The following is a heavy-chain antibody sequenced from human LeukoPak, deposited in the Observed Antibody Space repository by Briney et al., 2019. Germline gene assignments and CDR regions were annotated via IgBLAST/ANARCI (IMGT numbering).Heavy chain of an antibody. D-gene: IGHD3-22*01. V-gene: IGHV4-39*01. CDR2: IYYSGST. Sequence: SETLSLTCTVSGGSISSSSYYWGWIRQPPGKELEWIGSIYYSGSTYYNPSLKSRVTISVDTSKNQFSLKLSSVTAADTAVYYCASLYYYDSSGYYYNWFDPWGQGTLVTVSS. J-gene: IGHJ5*02. CDR3: ASLYYYDSSGYYYNWFDP. CDR1: GGSISSSSYY.